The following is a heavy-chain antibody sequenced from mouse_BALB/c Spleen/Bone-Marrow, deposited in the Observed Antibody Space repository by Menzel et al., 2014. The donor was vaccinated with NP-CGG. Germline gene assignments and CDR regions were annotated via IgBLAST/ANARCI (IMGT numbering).Heavy chain of an antibody. J-gene: IGHJ4*01. Sequence: QVQLQQSGAELVKPGASVKLSCKASGYTFTSYWVHWVKLRPGQGFEWIGEINPSNGGTNYNEKFKRKATLTVDKSSSSAYMQLSSLTSEDSAVYYCTYMGYYGSSYAMDYWGQGTSITVSS. CDR2: INPSNGGT. CDR1: GYTFTSYW. D-gene: IGHD1-1*01. CDR3: TYMGYYGSSYAMDY. V-gene: IGHV1S16*01.